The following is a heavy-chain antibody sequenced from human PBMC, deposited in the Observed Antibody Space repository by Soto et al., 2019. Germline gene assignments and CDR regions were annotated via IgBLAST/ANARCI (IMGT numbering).Heavy chain of an antibody. V-gene: IGHV1-69*13. CDR2: IIPIFGTA. CDR1: GGTFSSYA. Sequence: GASVKVSCKASGGTFSSYAISWVRQAPGQGLEWMGGIIPIFGTANYAQKFQGRVTITADESTSTAYMELSSLRSEDTAVYYCAFKYCIIPGYKAPWFDLGGEETLVTFPS. D-gene: IGHD2-15*01. J-gene: IGHJ5*02. CDR3: AFKYCIIPGYKAPWFDL.